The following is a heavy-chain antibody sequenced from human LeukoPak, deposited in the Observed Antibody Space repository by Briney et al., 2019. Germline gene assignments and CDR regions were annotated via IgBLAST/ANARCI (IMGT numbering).Heavy chain of an antibody. Sequence: PSETLSLTCTVSGGSISSYYWSWIRQPAGQGLEWIGRIYTSGSTNYNPSLKSRVTMSVDTSKNQFSLKLCPVTDSDTAVYYCARFPPPNDGGSGEIGFDIWGQGTLVTVSS. V-gene: IGHV4-4*07. CDR1: GGSISSYY. D-gene: IGHD3-10*01. CDR2: IYTSGST. J-gene: IGHJ3*02. CDR3: ARFPPPNDGGSGEIGFDI.